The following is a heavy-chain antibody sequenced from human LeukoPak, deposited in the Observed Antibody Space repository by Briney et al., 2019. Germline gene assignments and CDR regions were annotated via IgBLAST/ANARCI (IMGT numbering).Heavy chain of an antibody. CDR2: MSSSGSYI. J-gene: IGHJ4*02. CDR3: ARDLTTSMAYYFDC. V-gene: IGHV3-21*01. Sequence: GGSLRLSCAASGFTFSSYAMNWVCQAPGKGLEWVSFMSSSGSYIYYADSVKGRFTISRDYARNSLYLQMNSLRADDTAVYYCARDLTTSMAYYFDCWGQGTLVTVSS. CDR1: GFTFSSYA. D-gene: IGHD5-18*01.